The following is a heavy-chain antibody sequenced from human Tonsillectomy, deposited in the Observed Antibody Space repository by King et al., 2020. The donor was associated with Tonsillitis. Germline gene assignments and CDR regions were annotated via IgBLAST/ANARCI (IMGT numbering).Heavy chain of an antibody. CDR1: GFTFRSYG. Sequence: VQLVEAGGGVVQPWRSLRLSFEVSGFTFRSYGMHWVRQAPGKGLEGVAGIWNDGSNKFFGDSVEGRFTISRDNSRNTLYLEMNSLRAEDTAVYYCARDRFVGPPDDVLDIWGQGTMVTVSS. D-gene: IGHD3-16*01. J-gene: IGHJ3*02. V-gene: IGHV3-33*01. CDR3: ARDRFVGPPDDVLDI. CDR2: IWNDGSNK.